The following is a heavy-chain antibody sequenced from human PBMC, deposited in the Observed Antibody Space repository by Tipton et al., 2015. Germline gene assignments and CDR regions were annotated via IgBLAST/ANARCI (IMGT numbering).Heavy chain of an antibody. CDR2: INYRGTT. CDR3: ARDRYYHSRGMDYWYFDL. CDR1: GGSISNGGYY. D-gene: IGHD3-22*01. J-gene: IGHJ2*01. V-gene: IGHV4-31*03. Sequence: TLSLTCTVSGGSISNGGYYWSWIRQYPEKGLEWIGHINYRGTTHYNPSLQSRVTMSVDTSKNHFSLNLTSVTAADTAVYYCARDRYYHSRGMDYWYFDLWGRGTLVTVSS.